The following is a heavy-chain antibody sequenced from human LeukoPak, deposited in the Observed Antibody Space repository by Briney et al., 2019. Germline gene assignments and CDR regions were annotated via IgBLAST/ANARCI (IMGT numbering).Heavy chain of an antibody. D-gene: IGHD3-22*01. CDR3: ARLGTHSGYPSLLGISSGNWFDP. V-gene: IGHV4-59*08. Sequence: SETLSLTCTVSGGSISSYYWSWIRQPPGKGLEWIGYIYYSGSTNYNPSLKSRVTISVDTSKNQFSLKLSSVTAADTAVYYCARLGTHSGYPSLLGISSGNWFDPWGQGTLVTVSS. CDR1: GGSISSYY. J-gene: IGHJ5*02. CDR2: IYYSGST.